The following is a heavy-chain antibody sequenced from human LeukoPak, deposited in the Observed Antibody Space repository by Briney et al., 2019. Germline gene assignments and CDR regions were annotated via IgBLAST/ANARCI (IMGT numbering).Heavy chain of an antibody. D-gene: IGHD3-3*01. CDR2: IYSTGST. CDR3: SRGPEWPTPGYFDL. Sequence: SETLSLTCTVSRGSINNYYWSWIRQPPGKGVEWIGYIYSTGSTNYNPSLNSRVTISVDTSKNLFSLNLRSATAADTAVYYCSRGPEWPTPGYFDLWGRGTLFTVSS. J-gene: IGHJ2*01. CDR1: RGSINNYY. V-gene: IGHV4-59*01.